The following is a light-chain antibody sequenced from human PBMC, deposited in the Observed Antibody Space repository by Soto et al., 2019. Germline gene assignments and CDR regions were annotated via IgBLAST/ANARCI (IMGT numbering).Light chain of an antibody. J-gene: IGKJ1*01. CDR1: QSVSSN. CDR2: GAS. Sequence: EIVLTQSPGTLSLSPGERATLSCRASQSVSSNLPWYQQKPGQAPRLLIYGASNRATGIPDRFSGSGSGTDFTLTISRLEPEDFAVYYCQQYGSSGTFGQGSKV. CDR3: QQYGSSGT. V-gene: IGKV3-20*01.